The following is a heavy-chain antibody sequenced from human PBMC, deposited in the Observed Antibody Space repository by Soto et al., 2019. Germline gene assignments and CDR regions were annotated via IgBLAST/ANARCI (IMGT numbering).Heavy chain of an antibody. V-gene: IGHV1-69*12. CDR3: ATSDLRYCSGGSCYSYFDY. CDR2: IIPILGTA. Sequence: QVQLVQSGAEVKKPGSSVKVSCKASGGTFSSYAISWVRQAPGQGLEWMGGIIPILGTANYAQKFQGRVTITADESTSTAYMELSSLRSEDTAVYYCATSDLRYCSGGSCYSYFDYWGQGTLVTVSS. CDR1: GGTFSSYA. J-gene: IGHJ4*02. D-gene: IGHD2-15*01.